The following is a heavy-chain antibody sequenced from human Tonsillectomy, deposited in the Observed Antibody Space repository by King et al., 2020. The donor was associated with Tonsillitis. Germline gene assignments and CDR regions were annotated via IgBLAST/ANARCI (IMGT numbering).Heavy chain of an antibody. J-gene: IGHJ5*02. Sequence: DVQLVESGGGLVQPGRSLRLSCAASGFTFYDYAMHWVRPAPGKGLDWFSGISWNNGSIGYSASGKGRFTISRDNAKNSLHLQMNSLSAEDTALYYCAKGHSNYVSSSWFDPWGQGTLVTVSS. V-gene: IGHV3-9*01. CDR3: AKGHSNYVSSSWFDP. CDR1: GFTFYDYA. CDR2: ISWNNGSI. D-gene: IGHD4-11*01.